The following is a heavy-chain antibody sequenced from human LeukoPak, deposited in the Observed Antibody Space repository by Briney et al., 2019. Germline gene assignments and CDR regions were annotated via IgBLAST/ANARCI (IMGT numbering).Heavy chain of an antibody. J-gene: IGHJ3*02. CDR2: ISYDGSNK. Sequence: GGSLRLSCAASGFTFSSYGVHWVRQAPGKGLEWVAVISYDGSNKYYADSVKGRFTISRDNSKNTLYLQMNSLRAEDTAVYYCAREGEKYYDYVWGYGAFDIWGQGTMVTVSS. D-gene: IGHD3-16*01. CDR1: GFTFSSYG. CDR3: AREGEKYYDYVWGYGAFDI. V-gene: IGHV3-30*03.